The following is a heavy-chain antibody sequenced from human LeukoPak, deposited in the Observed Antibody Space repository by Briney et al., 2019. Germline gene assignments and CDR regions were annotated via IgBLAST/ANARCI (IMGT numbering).Heavy chain of an antibody. Sequence: GGSLRLSCAASGFTFSSYFMSWVRKAPGKGLEWVSAISGSGGSTYYADSVKGRFTISRDSSKNTLYLQMNSMRAEDTAVYYCASLYDSGSYYNFLDYWGQGTLVTVSS. J-gene: IGHJ4*02. CDR2: ISGSGGST. CDR3: ASLYDSGSYYNFLDY. CDR1: GFTFSSYF. D-gene: IGHD3-10*01. V-gene: IGHV3-23*01.